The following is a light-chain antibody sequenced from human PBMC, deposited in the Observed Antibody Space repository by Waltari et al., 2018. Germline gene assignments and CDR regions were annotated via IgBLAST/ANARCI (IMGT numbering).Light chain of an antibody. V-gene: IGLV2-14*01. CDR1: SSDIGAYKY. Sequence: QSALTQPASVSGSPGQSITISCTGTSSDIGAYKYVSWYQQHPGKAPKLILYEVSNRPSGVSNRFSGSKSGNTASLSISGLQAEDEADYYCISFTSSVTYVFGTGTRVTVV. CDR3: ISFTSSVTYV. J-gene: IGLJ1*01. CDR2: EVS.